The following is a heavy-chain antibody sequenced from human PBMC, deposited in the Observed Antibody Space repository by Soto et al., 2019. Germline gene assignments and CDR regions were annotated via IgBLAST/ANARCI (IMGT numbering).Heavy chain of an antibody. V-gene: IGHV4-4*02. J-gene: IGHJ1*01. D-gene: IGHD3-10*02. CDR2: IYHSGST. CDR3: WGWGVGSHLFA. CDR1: CVSIISSKW. Sequence: SEPLSLTCAFTCVSIISSKWRSVVRQPPGPGLERIGEIYHSGSTNYNPSLKSRVTISVDKSKNQFSLKLSSVTAADTAVYYCWGWGVGSHLFARAQGNVVTVT.